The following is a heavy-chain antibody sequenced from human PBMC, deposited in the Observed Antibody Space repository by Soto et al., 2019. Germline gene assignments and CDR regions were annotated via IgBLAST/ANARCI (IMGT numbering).Heavy chain of an antibody. CDR2: IYYSGNT. J-gene: IGHJ4*02. CDR1: GGSTSSDNY. V-gene: IGHV4-59*01. CDR3: ARDLAAVPRAFDD. Sequence: PSETLSLTCTVSGGSTSSDNYRSCIRQPPGKGLEWIGHIYYSGNTDYNPFLKSRVTISVDTSKTQFSLNLRSVTAADTAVYYCARDLAAVPRAFDDWGRGTLVTVSS. D-gene: IGHD6-13*01.